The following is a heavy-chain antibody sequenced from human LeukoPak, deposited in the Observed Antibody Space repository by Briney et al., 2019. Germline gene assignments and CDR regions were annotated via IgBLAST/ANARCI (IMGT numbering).Heavy chain of an antibody. V-gene: IGHV3-30*02. CDR1: GFTFSSYG. D-gene: IGHD3-10*01. J-gene: IGHJ4*02. CDR3: AKDSPMVRGVISDY. Sequence: GGSLRLSCAASGFTFSSYGMHWVRQAPGKGLEWVAFIRYDGSNKYYADSVKGRFTISRDNSKNTLYLQMNSLRAEDTAVYYCAKDSPMVRGVISDYWGQGTLVTVSS. CDR2: IRYDGSNK.